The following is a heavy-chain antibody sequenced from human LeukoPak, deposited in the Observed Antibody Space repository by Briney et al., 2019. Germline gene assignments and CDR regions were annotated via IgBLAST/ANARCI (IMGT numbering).Heavy chain of an antibody. CDR1: GYTFTSYA. CDR2: INTNTGNP. CDR3: AREFASSDFWSGYPNWFDP. V-gene: IGHV7-4-1*02. Sequence: ASVKVSCKASGYTFTSYAMNWVRQAPGQGLEWMGWINTNTGNPTYAQGFTGRFVFSLDTSVSTAYLQISSLKAEDTAVYYCAREFASSDFWSGYPNWFDPWGPGTPVTVSS. D-gene: IGHD3-3*01. J-gene: IGHJ5*02.